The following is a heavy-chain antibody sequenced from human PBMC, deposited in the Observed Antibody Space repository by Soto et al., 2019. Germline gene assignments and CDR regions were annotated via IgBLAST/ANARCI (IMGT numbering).Heavy chain of an antibody. CDR3: ARDMMVYAHYYSYGMDV. CDR2: IWYDGSNK. D-gene: IGHD2-8*01. J-gene: IGHJ6*02. Sequence: QVQLVESGGGVVQPGRSLRLSCAASGFTFSSYGMHWVRQAPGKGLEWVAVIWYDGSNKYYADSVKGRFTISRDNSKNTLYLQMNSLRAEDTAVYYCARDMMVYAHYYSYGMDVWGPGTTVTVSS. V-gene: IGHV3-33*01. CDR1: GFTFSSYG.